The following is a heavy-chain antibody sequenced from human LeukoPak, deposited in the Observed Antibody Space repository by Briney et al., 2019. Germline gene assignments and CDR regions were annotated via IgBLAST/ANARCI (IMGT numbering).Heavy chain of an antibody. CDR2: IKSRVDGGTI. D-gene: IGHD2-8*01. V-gene: IGHV3-15*01. CDR3: SVNGPHHYYMDV. CDR1: GFTFTNAW. J-gene: IGHJ6*03. Sequence: GGSLRLSCAASGFTFTNAWMSWVRQAPGKGLEWVGRIKSRVDGGTIDYGAPVKGRFTISRDDSRNTLYLQMNSLKTEDTAVYYCSVNGPHHYYMDVWGKGTTVTVSS.